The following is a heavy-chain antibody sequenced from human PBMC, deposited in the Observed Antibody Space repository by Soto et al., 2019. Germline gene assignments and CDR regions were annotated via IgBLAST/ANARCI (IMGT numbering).Heavy chain of an antibody. CDR2: VIPIFDVT. CDR3: ARDRDNSNWPNFDY. CDR1: GGTFSIYT. V-gene: IGHV1-69*02. D-gene: IGHD6-13*01. J-gene: IGHJ4*02. Sequence: QVQLVQSGSEVKKPGSSVKVSCKASGGTFSIYTISWVRQAPGQGLEWMGRVIPIFDVTSYAQRFQGRVTITADKSTTTAYMEPSSLRSEDTAVYYCARDRDNSNWPNFDYWGQGTLVTVSS.